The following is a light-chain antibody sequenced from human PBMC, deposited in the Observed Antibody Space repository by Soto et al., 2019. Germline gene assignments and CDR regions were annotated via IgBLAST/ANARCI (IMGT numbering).Light chain of an antibody. CDR1: QSISSW. V-gene: IGKV1-5*03. CDR3: QQYNIYWT. CDR2: KAS. Sequence: DIQMTQSPSTLSASVGDRVTIPCRASQSISSWLAWYQQKPGKAPKLLIYKASSLEIGVPSRFSGSGSGTEFTLTISSLQPDDFATYYCQQYNIYWTFGQGTKVEIK. J-gene: IGKJ1*01.